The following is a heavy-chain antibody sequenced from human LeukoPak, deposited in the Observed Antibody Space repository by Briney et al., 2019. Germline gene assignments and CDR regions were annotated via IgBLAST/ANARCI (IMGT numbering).Heavy chain of an antibody. CDR3: ANTQSQIGVENWFDP. Sequence: GGSLRLSCAACGFTFTNYAMSWVRQAPGRGRDWVSGINGRGGNKNYYADAVKGRFTISRDNSKNTLYLQMNSLRAEDTAVYYCANTQSQIGVENWFDPWGQGTLVTVSS. CDR2: INGRGGNK. D-gene: IGHD3-3*01. V-gene: IGHV3-23*01. J-gene: IGHJ5*02. CDR1: GFTFTNYA.